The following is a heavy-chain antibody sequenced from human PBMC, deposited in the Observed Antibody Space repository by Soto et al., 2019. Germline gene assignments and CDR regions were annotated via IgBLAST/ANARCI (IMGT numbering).Heavy chain of an antibody. CDR3: ARGGDGSGIAVAGTNFDY. CDR2: ISAYNGNT. D-gene: IGHD6-19*01. Sequence: VASVKVSCKASGYTFTSYGISWVRQAPGQGXEWMGWISAYNGNTNYAQKLQGRVTMTTDTSTSTAYMELRSLRSDDTAVYYCARGGDGSGIAVAGTNFDYWGQGTLVTVSS. J-gene: IGHJ4*02. V-gene: IGHV1-18*04. CDR1: GYTFTSYG.